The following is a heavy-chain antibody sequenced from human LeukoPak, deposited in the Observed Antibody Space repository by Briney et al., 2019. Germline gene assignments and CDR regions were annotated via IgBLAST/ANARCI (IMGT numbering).Heavy chain of an antibody. D-gene: IGHD3-9*01. CDR3: ARGYYDILTGYSTVGPDY. Sequence: ASVKVSSKASGYTFTSYAMHWVRQAPGQRLEWMGWINAGNGNTKYSQKFQGRVTITRDTSASTAYMELSSLRSEDTAVYYCARGYYDILTGYSTVGPDYWGQGTLVTVSS. J-gene: IGHJ4*02. CDR1: GYTFTSYA. V-gene: IGHV1-3*01. CDR2: INAGNGNT.